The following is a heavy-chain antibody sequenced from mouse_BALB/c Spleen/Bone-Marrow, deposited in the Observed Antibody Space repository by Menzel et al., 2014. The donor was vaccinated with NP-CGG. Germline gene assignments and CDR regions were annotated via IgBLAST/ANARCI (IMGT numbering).Heavy chain of an antibody. CDR1: GFDFSRYW. J-gene: IGHJ3*01. D-gene: IGHD1-2*01. V-gene: IGHV4-1*02. Sequence: EVQGVESGGGLVQPGGSLKLSCAASGFDFSRYWMSWVRQAPGKGLEWIGETNPDSSTINYTPSLKDKFIISRDSAKNTLYLQMSKVRSEDTALYYCARLHYYGYGTYWGQGTLVTVSA. CDR3: ARLHYYGYGTY. CDR2: TNPDSSTI.